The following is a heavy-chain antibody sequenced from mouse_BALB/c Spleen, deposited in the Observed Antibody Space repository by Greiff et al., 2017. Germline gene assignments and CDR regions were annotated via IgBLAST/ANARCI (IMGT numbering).Heavy chain of an antibody. J-gene: IGHJ1*01. CDR1: GFTFSSYG. V-gene: IGHV5-6*01. Sequence: EVQRVESGGDLVKPGGSLKLSCAASGFTFSSYGMSWVRQTPDKRLEWVATISSGGSYTYYPDSVKGRFTISRDNAKNTLYLQMSSLKSEDTAMYYCARHEKMDGNWYFDVWGAGTTVTVSS. CDR2: ISSGGSYT. D-gene: IGHD2-1*01. CDR3: ARHEKMDGNWYFDV.